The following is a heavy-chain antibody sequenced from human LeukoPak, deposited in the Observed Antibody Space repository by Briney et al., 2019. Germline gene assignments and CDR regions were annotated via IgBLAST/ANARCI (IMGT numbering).Heavy chain of an antibody. J-gene: IGHJ4*02. CDR3: ARDDSSSSFDY. CDR2: IKQDGSEK. D-gene: IGHD6-6*01. V-gene: IGHV3-7*01. CDR1: GFTFSSYW. Sequence: GGSLRLSCAASGFTFSSYWMSWVRQAPGKGLEWVANIKQDGSEKYYVDSVKGRFTISRDNAKNSLYLQMNSLRAEGTAVYYCARDDSSSSFDYWGQGTLVTVSS.